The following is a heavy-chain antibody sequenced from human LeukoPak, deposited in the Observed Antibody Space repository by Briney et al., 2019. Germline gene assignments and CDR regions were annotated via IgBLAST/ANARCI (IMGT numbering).Heavy chain of an antibody. CDR2: ISSSSSYI. V-gene: IGHV3-21*01. J-gene: IGHJ6*03. D-gene: IGHD4-17*01. CDR3: ARDLSYGDYGDYYYYMDV. CDR1: GFTFSSYS. Sequence: GGSLRLSCAASGFTFSSYSMNWVRQAPGKGLEGVSSISSSSSYIYYADSVKGRFTISRDNAKNSLYLQMNSLRAEDTAVYYCARDLSYGDYGDYYYYMDVWGKGTTVTVSS.